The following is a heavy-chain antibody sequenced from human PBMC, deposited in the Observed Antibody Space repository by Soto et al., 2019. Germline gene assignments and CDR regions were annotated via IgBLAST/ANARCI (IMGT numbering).Heavy chain of an antibody. Sequence: QVQLVESGGGVVQPGRSLRLSCAASGFIFSAYDIHWVRQAPGKVLEWVAVISYDGNNEHYADSVKGRFTISRDNSKNTLFLQISSLGAEDTAVYYCAKDTYYHDTTGYYVFDYWGQGTLVTVSS. D-gene: IGHD3-22*01. CDR3: AKDTYYHDTTGYYVFDY. CDR1: GFIFSAYD. CDR2: ISYDGNNE. J-gene: IGHJ4*02. V-gene: IGHV3-30*18.